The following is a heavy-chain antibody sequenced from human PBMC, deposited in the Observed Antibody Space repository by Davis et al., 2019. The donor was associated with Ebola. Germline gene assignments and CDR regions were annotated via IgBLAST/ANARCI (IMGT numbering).Heavy chain of an antibody. Sequence: ASVKVSCKASGYTFTSYGISWVRQAPGQGLEWMGWISAYNGNTNYAQKLQGRVTMTTDTSTSTAYMELSSLRSEDTAVYYCARERTVTPNYYYYGMDVWGQGTTVTVSS. CDR2: ISAYNGNT. CDR3: ARERTVTPNYYYYGMDV. J-gene: IGHJ6*02. D-gene: IGHD4-17*01. V-gene: IGHV1-18*01. CDR1: GYTFTSYG.